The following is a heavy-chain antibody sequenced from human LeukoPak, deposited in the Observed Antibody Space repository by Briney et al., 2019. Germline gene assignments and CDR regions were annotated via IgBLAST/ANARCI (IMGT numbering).Heavy chain of an antibody. CDR1: GGSINSVY. Sequence: SETLSLTCTVSGGSINSVYWSWIRQSPGKGLEWIGYIASRGSATYNPSLKSRATLSIDTSKNQFSLNLRSVTVSDTAVYYCATKLGVWGPQDAFDIWDQGTTVIVSS. CDR2: IASRGSA. D-gene: IGHD3-16*01. CDR3: ATKLGVWGPQDAFDI. V-gene: IGHV4-59*12. J-gene: IGHJ3*02.